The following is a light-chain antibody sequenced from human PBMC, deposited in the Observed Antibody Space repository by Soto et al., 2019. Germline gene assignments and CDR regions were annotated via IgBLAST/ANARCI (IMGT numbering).Light chain of an antibody. CDR3: PQLNSYPL. CDR1: QGISSY. CDR2: AAS. J-gene: IGKJ4*01. Sequence: IQLTQSPSSLSASVGDRVTITCRASQGISSYLAWYQQKPGKAPKLLIYAASTLQSGVPSRFSGSGSGTDFTLTISSLQPEDFATYYCPQLNSYPLLGGGTKVDIK. V-gene: IGKV1-9*01.